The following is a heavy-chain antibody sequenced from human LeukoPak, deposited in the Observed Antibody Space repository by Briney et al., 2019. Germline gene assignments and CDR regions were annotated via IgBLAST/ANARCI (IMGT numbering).Heavy chain of an antibody. Sequence: GGSLRLSCTASGFTFGDYAMSWFRQAPGKGLEWVSTVRVNGRSTYYADSVKGRFTISRDDSKNTLYLQMNSLRAEDTALYYCAKPGEPSNYYFDYWGQGALVTVSS. CDR2: VRVNGRST. CDR1: GFTFGDYA. V-gene: IGHV3-23*01. D-gene: IGHD1-14*01. J-gene: IGHJ4*02. CDR3: AKPGEPSNYYFDY.